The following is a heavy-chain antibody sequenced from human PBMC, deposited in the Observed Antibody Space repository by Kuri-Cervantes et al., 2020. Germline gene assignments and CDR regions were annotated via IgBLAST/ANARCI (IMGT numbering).Heavy chain of an antibody. J-gene: IGHJ3*02. D-gene: IGHD6-13*01. CDR2: INPNSGGT. V-gene: IGHV1-2*04. Sequence: ASVKVSCKASGYTFTGYYMHWVRQAPGQGLEWMGWINPNSGGTNYAQKFQGWVTMTRDTSISTAYVELSRLRSDDTAVYYCARDGLGAAASLAFDIWGQGTMVTVSS. CDR3: ARDGLGAAASLAFDI. CDR1: GYTFTGYY.